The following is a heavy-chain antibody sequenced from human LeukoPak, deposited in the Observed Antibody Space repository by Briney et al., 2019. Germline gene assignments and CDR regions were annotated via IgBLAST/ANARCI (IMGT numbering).Heavy chain of an antibody. J-gene: IGHJ6*02. CDR2: ISAYNGNT. D-gene: IGHD3-3*01. CDR1: GYTCTSYG. V-gene: IGHV1-18*01. Sequence: ASVKVSCKASGYTCTSYGISWVRQAAGQGLEWMGWISAYNGNTNYAQKLQGRVTMTTDTSTSTAYMELRSLRSDDTAVYYCARGKRYYDFWSGYSGMDVWGQGTTVTVSS. CDR3: ARGKRYYDFWSGYSGMDV.